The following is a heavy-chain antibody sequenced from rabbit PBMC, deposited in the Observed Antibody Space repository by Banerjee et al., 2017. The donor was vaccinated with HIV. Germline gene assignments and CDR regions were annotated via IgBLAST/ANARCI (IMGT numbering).Heavy chain of an antibody. V-gene: IGHV1S40*01. CDR3: ARAVSGYTFNL. Sequence: QSLEESGGDLVKPGASLTLTCTASGFSFSSSYWISWVRQAPGKGLEWIAYIYAGTGSTWYASWAKGRFTISKPSSTTVTLQMTSLTAADTATYFCARAVSGYTFNLWGPGTLVTVS. J-gene: IGHJ4*01. CDR2: IYAGTGST. CDR1: GFSFSSSYW. D-gene: IGHD1-1*01.